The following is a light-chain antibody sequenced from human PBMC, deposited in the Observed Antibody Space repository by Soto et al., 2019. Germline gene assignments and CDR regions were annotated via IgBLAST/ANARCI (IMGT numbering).Light chain of an antibody. CDR3: SSYTSSSTWV. CDR1: SSDVGGYNY. CDR2: EVS. Sequence: QSALTQPASVSGSPGQSITISCTGTSSDVGGYNYVSWYQQHPGKAPKLMIYEVSNRPSGVSNRFSGSKSGNTASLTVFGLQAEDEGDYYCSSYTSSSTWVFGGGTKVTVL. J-gene: IGLJ3*02. V-gene: IGLV2-14*01.